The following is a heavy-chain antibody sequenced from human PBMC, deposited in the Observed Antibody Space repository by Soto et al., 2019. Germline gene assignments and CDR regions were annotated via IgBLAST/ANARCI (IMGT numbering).Heavy chain of an antibody. CDR1: GFTFSSYA. CDR2: ISYDGSNK. CDR3: AREWGI. D-gene: IGHD3-16*01. V-gene: IGHV3-30-3*01. J-gene: IGHJ3*02. Sequence: AGGSLRLSCAASGFTFSSYAMHWVRQAPGKGLEWVAVISYDGSNKYYADSVKGRFTISRDNSKNTLYLQMNSLRAEDTAVYYRAREWGIWGQGTMVTVS.